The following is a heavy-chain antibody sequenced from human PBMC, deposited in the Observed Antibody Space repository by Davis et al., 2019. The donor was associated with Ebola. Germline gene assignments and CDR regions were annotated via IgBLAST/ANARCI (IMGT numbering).Heavy chain of an antibody. Sequence: PGGSLRLSCAASGFTVSSNYMSWVRQAPGKGLEWVSVIYRGGSTYYADSVKGRFTISRDNSKNTLYLQMNSLRAEDTAVYYCARVRWLVLYYFDYWGQGTLVTVSS. J-gene: IGHJ4*02. CDR3: ARVRWLVLYYFDY. D-gene: IGHD6-19*01. CDR2: IYRGGST. CDR1: GFTVSSNY. V-gene: IGHV3-66*01.